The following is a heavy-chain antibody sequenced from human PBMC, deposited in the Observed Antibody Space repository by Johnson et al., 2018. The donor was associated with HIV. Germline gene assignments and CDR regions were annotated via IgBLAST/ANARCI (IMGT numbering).Heavy chain of an antibody. CDR2: IGTAGDT. Sequence: VQLVESGGGLVQPGGSLRLSCAASGFSFSDYDMHWVRQLTGKSLEWVSAIGTAGDTFYPGPVQGRFTISRENPKNSLYLQMNSLRAGDTAIYYCARGGSSGWSGFLAFDIWGQGTMVTVSS. D-gene: IGHD6-19*01. CDR3: ARGGSSGWSGFLAFDI. V-gene: IGHV3-13*01. CDR1: GFSFSDYD. J-gene: IGHJ3*02.